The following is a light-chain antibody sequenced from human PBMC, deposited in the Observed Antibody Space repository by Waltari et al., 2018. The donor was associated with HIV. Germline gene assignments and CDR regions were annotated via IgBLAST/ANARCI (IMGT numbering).Light chain of an antibody. CDR2: KDK. V-gene: IGLV3-25*03. Sequence: SYELTQPPSASVSPGQTARISCSGDALPTQYVFWYQQRPGQAPVMVIYKDKERPSGNPDRVSGSSAGTTVTLTISGVQAEDEADYYCQSADSTGTYWVFGGGTKLTVL. CDR3: QSADSTGTYWV. J-gene: IGLJ3*02. CDR1: ALPTQY.